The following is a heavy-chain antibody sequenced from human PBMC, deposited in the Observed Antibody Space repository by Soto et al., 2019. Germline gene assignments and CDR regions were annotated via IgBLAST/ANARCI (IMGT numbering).Heavy chain of an antibody. Sequence: EVQLLESGGGLVQPGGSLRLSCAASGFTFSNYAMSWVRQAPGKGLEWVSYISNTGGRTNYADSVKGRFTISRDNSKNTLYLQMNSLRGEDTAIYYYAKSGYTPSNWFDPWGQGTRVTVSS. CDR1: GFTFSNYA. D-gene: IGHD5-18*01. J-gene: IGHJ5*02. CDR2: ISNTGGRT. CDR3: AKSGYTPSNWFDP. V-gene: IGHV3-23*01.